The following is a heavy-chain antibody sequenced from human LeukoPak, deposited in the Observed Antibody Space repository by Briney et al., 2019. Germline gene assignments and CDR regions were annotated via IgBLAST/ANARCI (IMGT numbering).Heavy chain of an antibody. CDR2: IYYGGST. V-gene: IGHV4-59*01. CDR1: GGSISSYY. Sequence: SETLSLTCTVSGGSISSYYWSWIRQPPGKGLEWIGYIYYGGSTNYNPSLKSRVTISVDTSKNQFSLKLSSVTAADTAVYYCARASYYNDAFDIWGQGTMVTVSS. D-gene: IGHD3-10*01. CDR3: ARASYYNDAFDI. J-gene: IGHJ3*02.